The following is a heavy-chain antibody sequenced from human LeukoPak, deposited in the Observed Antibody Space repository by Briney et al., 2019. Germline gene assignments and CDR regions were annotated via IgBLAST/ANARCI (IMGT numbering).Heavy chain of an antibody. CDR2: IYYSGST. CDR3: ARGYYSSSWATHFDY. Sequence: KPSETLSLTCTVSGGSISSYYWSWIRQPPGKGLEWIGYIYYSGSTNYNPSLKSRVTISVDTSKNQFSLKLSSVTAADTAVYYCARGYYSSSWATHFDYWGQGTLVTVSS. D-gene: IGHD6-13*01. J-gene: IGHJ4*02. CDR1: GGSISSYY. V-gene: IGHV4-59*08.